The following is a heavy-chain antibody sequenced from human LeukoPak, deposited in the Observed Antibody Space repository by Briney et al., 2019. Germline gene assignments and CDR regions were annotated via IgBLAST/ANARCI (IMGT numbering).Heavy chain of an antibody. D-gene: IGHD6-19*01. J-gene: IGHJ4*02. CDR3: AKVEYSSAYFDY. Sequence: GGSLRLSCAASGFTFDDYAMHWVRQAPGKGLEWVPGISWNSGSIGYADSVKGRFTISRDNAKNSLYLQMNSLRAEDTALYYCAKVEYSSAYFDYWGQGTLVTVSS. V-gene: IGHV3-9*01. CDR1: GFTFDDYA. CDR2: ISWNSGSI.